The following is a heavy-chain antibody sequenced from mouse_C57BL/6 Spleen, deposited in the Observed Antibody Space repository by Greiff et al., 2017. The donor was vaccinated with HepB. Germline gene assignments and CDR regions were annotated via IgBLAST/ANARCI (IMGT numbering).Heavy chain of an antibody. V-gene: IGHV1-81*01. CDR1: GYTFTSYG. CDR2: IYPRSGNT. J-gene: IGHJ3*01. CDR3: ARYDSAWFAY. D-gene: IGHD2-4*01. Sequence: VKLQESGAELARPGASVKLSCKASGYTFTSYGISWVKQSTGQGLEWIGEIYPRSGNTYYNEKFKGKATLTADKSSSTAYMELRSLTSEDSAVYFCARYDSAWFAYWGQGTLVTVSA.